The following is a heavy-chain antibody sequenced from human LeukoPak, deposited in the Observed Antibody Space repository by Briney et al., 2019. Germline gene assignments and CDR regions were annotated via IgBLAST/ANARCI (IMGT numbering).Heavy chain of an antibody. Sequence: GGSLRLSCAASGFTFSDYYMSWIRQAPGKGLEWVSGINWNSASTGYADSVKGRFTISRDNVMNSLYPQMNSLRPEDTALYYCVKDRRNPYRPEGPFDPWGQGTLVTVSS. CDR1: GFTFSDYY. D-gene: IGHD1-14*01. CDR2: INWNSAST. CDR3: VKDRRNPYRPEGPFDP. J-gene: IGHJ5*02. V-gene: IGHV3-9*01.